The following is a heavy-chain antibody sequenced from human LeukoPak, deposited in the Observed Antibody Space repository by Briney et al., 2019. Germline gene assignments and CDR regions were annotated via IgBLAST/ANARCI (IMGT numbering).Heavy chain of an antibody. D-gene: IGHD5-12*01. J-gene: IGHJ4*02. Sequence: SVKVSCKASGGTFSSYAISWVRQAPGQGLEWMGGIIPIFGTANYAQKFQGRVTITADESTSTAYMEVSSLRSEDTAVYYCAGVLVSGSGGHYFDYWGQGTLVTVSS. CDR1: GGTFSSYA. CDR2: IIPIFGTA. V-gene: IGHV1-69*13. CDR3: AGVLVSGSGGHYFDY.